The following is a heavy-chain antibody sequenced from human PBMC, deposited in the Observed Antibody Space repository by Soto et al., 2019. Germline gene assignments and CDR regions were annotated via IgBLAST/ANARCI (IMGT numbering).Heavy chain of an antibody. CDR3: ARAYGDYVFDY. CDR2: IYYSGST. V-gene: IGHV4-61*08. J-gene: IGHJ4*02. D-gene: IGHD4-17*01. CDR1: GGSISSGDYY. Sequence: SETLSLTCTVSGGSISSGDYYWSWIRQPPGKGLEWIGYIYYSGSTNYNPSLKSRVTISVDTSKNQFSLKLSSVTAADTAVYYCARAYGDYVFDYWGQGTLVTVSS.